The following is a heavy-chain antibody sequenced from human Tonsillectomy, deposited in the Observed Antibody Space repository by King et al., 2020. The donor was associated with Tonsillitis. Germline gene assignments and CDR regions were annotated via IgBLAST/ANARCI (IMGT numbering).Heavy chain of an antibody. CDR1: GFTFSSYG. D-gene: IGHD3-3*01. CDR3: ARADTIFGVVTDYYYYGMDV. V-gene: IGHV3-33*01. Sequence: VQLVESGGGVVQPGRSLRLSCAASGFTFSSYGMHWVRQAPGKGLEWVSVIWYDGSNKYYADSVKGRFTISRDNSKNTLYLQMNSLRAEDTAVYYCARADTIFGVVTDYYYYGMDVWGQGTTVTVSS. CDR2: IWYDGSNK. J-gene: IGHJ6*02.